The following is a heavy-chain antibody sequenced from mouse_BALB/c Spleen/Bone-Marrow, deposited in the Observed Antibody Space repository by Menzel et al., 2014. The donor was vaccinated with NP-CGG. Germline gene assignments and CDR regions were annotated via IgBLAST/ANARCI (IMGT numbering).Heavy chain of an antibody. CDR1: GYAFTNYL. CDR2: INPGSGGT. Sequence: CGAELVRPGTSVKVSCKASGYAFTNYLIEWVKRRPGQGLEWIGVINPGSGGTNYNEKFKGKATLTADKSSSTAYMQLSSLTSDDSAVYFCAREKGKDAMDYWGQGTSVTVSS. V-gene: IGHV1-54*01. D-gene: IGHD2-1*01. CDR3: AREKGKDAMDY. J-gene: IGHJ4*01.